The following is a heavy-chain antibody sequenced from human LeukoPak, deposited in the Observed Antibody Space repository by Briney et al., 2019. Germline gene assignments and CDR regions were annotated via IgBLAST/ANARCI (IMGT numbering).Heavy chain of an antibody. CDR3: AKERDYGPADY. Sequence: SGGSLRLSCAACGFTFRSYTMSWVRQAPGKGLEWVSTITTSDGNTYYADSVKGRFTVSRDNSKNTLFLQMNSLRAEDTAVYYCAKERDYGPADYWGQGTLVTVSS. J-gene: IGHJ4*02. V-gene: IGHV3-23*01. D-gene: IGHD3-10*01. CDR1: GFTFRSYT. CDR2: ITTSDGNT.